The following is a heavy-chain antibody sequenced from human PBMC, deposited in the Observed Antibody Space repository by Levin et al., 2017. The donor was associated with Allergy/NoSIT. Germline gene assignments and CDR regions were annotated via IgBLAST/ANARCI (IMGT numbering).Heavy chain of an antibody. CDR2: INTNTGNP. CDR3: ARAPSNYFDY. Sequence: AGESLKISCKASGYTFNHYAINWVRQAPGHGLEWMGWINTNTGNPTYAQGFTGRFVFSLDTSVSTAYLQISSLKTEDTALYYCARAPSNYFDYWGQGTLVTVSS. D-gene: IGHD4-11*01. J-gene: IGHJ4*02. V-gene: IGHV7-4-1*02. CDR1: GYTFNHYA.